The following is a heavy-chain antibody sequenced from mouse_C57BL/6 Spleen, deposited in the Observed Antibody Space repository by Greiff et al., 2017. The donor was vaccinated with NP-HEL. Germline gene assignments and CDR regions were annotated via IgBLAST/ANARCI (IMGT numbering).Heavy chain of an antibody. CDR1: GFTFSSYA. V-gene: IGHV5-4*03. CDR3: ARSPYYGSSYNWYFDV. D-gene: IGHD1-1*01. J-gene: IGHJ1*03. Sequence: EVKLMESGGGLVKPGGSLKLSCAASGFTFSSYAMSWVRQTPEKRLEWVATISDGGSYTYYPDNVKGRFTISRDNAKNNLYLQMSHLKSEDTAMYYCARSPYYGSSYNWYFDVWGTGTTVTVSS. CDR2: ISDGGSYT.